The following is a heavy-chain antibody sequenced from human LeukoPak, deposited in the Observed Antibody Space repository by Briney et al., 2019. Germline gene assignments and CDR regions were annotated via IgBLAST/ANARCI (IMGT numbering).Heavy chain of an antibody. V-gene: IGHV3-48*01. D-gene: IGHD2-15*01. CDR1: GFTFSSYI. CDR3: ARGDCGGGSCYLSLTTIDF. CDR2: ISSSSRTI. J-gene: IGHJ4*02. Sequence: GWALRLSCASSGFTFSSYIMNWVRQPPGKGREGVSCISSSSRTIYYVHSVSGRFTISSDNDNKALNLQTNSLTADAAAVYYCARGDCGGGSCYLSLTTIDFWGQGTLVPVSS.